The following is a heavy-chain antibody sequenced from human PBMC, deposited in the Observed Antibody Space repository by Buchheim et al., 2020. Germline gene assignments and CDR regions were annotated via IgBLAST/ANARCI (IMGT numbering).Heavy chain of an antibody. CDR1: GYTFTSYA. CDR3: AREIGQLVSYTYYYYMDV. V-gene: IGHV1-3*01. J-gene: IGHJ6*03. CDR2: INAGNGNT. D-gene: IGHD6-6*01. Sequence: QVQLVQSGAEVKKPGASVKVSCKASGYTFTSYAMHWVRQAPGQRLEWMGWINAGNGNTKYSQKFQGRVTITRDTSASTAYMELSSLRSEDTAVYYCAREIGQLVSYTYYYYMDVWGKGTT.